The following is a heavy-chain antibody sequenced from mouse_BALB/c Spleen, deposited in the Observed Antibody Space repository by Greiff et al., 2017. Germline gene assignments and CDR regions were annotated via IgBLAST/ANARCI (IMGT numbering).Heavy chain of an antibody. D-gene: IGHD2-1*01. CDR3: AGVYYGNYYFDY. CDR2: IDPSDSYT. Sequence: QVQLKQPGAELVKPGASVKLSCKASGYTFTSYWMHWVKQRPGQGLEWIGEIDPSDSYTNYNQKFKGKATLTVDKSSSTAYMQLSSLTSEDSAVYYCAGVYYGNYYFDYWGQGTTLTVSS. CDR1: GYTFTSYW. V-gene: IGHV1-69*02. J-gene: IGHJ2*01.